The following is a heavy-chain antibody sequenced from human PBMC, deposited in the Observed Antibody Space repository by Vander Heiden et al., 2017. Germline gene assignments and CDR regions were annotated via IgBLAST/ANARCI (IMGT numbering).Heavy chain of an antibody. Sequence: EVQLVESGGGLVKPGGSLRLSCAASGFTFSSYSMNWVRQAPGKGLGWVSSISSSSSYIYYADSVKGRFTISRDNAKNSLYLQMNSLRAEDTAVYYCARDSIVVVPAATYYYYGMDVWGQGTTVTVSS. CDR2: ISSSSSYI. CDR1: GFTFSSYS. D-gene: IGHD2-2*01. V-gene: IGHV3-21*01. CDR3: ARDSIVVVPAATYYYYGMDV. J-gene: IGHJ6*02.